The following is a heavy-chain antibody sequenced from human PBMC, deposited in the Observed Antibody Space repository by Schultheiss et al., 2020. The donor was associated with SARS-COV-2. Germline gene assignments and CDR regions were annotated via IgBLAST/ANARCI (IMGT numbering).Heavy chain of an antibody. CDR1: GLSVSENY. D-gene: IGHD5-24*01. CDR2: IDNAGKT. CDR3: AKGSGDGYNYGSLAEY. Sequence: GGSLRLSCSASGLSVSENYMSWVRRAPGKGLEWVSLIDNAGKTHFANFVKGRFTISRDYAKNSLYLQMNSLRAEDTALYYCAKGSGDGYNYGSLAEYWGQGTLVTVAS. V-gene: IGHV3-53*05. J-gene: IGHJ4*02.